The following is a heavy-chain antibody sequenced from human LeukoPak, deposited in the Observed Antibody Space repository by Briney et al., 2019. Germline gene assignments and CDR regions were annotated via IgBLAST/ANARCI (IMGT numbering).Heavy chain of an antibody. D-gene: IGHD5-24*01. J-gene: IGHJ5*02. Sequence: PSETLSLTCTVSGYPIGLDYYWVWIRQAPGGGLQWIGGFHRGRIQYNSALKSRVTISIDSSKNQFSLRMWPVTAADTAFYFCARAPSSYESGNGYPNLGWLDPWGQGALVTVSS. V-gene: IGHV4-38-2*02. CDR3: ARAPSSYESGNGYPNLGWLDP. CDR2: FHRGRI. CDR1: GYPIGLDYY.